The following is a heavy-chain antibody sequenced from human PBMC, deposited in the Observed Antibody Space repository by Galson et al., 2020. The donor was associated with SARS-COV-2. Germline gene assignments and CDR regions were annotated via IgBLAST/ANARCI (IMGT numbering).Heavy chain of an antibody. CDR2: INGDGSST. CDR1: GFTFSSDR. J-gene: IGHJ6*02. Sequence: GESLKISCAASGFTFSSDRMHWVRQAPGKGLVWVSRINGDGSSTDYADSVKGRFTISRDNAKNTLYLQMNSLRAEDTAVYYCARSVYRLDVWGQGTTVTFSS. V-gene: IGHV3-74*01. CDR3: ARSVYRLDV.